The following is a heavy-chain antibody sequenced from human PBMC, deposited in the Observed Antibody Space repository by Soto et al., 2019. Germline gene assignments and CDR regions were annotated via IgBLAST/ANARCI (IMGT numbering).Heavy chain of an antibody. V-gene: IGHV4-31*03. CDR3: AGGTSSYYDNRDY. CDR2: IYYTGTT. CDR1: GGSISSGTDY. D-gene: IGHD3-3*01. J-gene: IGHJ4*02. Sequence: QVQLQESGPGLVKPSQTLSLTCTVSGGSISSGTDYWSWIRQPPGKGLEWIGYIYYTGTTDSNPSLKSRVSISPVTSKNQFALTLCSVTAADTAVYSCAGGTSSYYDNRDYWGQGTLVAVSS.